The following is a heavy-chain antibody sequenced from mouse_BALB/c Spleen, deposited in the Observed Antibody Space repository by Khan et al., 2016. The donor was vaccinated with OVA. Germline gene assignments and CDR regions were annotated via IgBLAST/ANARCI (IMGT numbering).Heavy chain of an antibody. J-gene: IGHJ4*01. CDR1: GYIFTSYW. CDR2: IYPGTGST. D-gene: IGHD2-10*02. V-gene: IGHV1S132*01. CDR3: GRGGYDNRAIDY. Sequence: QVQLQESGAELVRPGASVKLSCKTSGYIFTSYWIHWVKQRPGQGLEWIASIYPGTGSTYYNEKFKGKATLTADKSSSTAYMQLSSLKSEDSAVYFCGRGGYDNRAIDYWGQGTSLTVSS.